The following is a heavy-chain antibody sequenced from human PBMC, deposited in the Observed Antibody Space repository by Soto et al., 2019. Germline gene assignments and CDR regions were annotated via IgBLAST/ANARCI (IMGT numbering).Heavy chain of an antibody. J-gene: IGHJ4*02. CDR1: GYSFTSYY. D-gene: IGHD2-15*01. V-gene: IGHV1-46*01. Sequence: QVQPVQSGAEVKKPGASVKVSCKASGYSFTSYYMHWVRQAPGQGLEWMGIINPTSSTSYAQKFQGRVTMTRDTSTSTVYMELSSLRSEDTAVYYCARVYCSGGSCYGIDYWGQGTLVTVSS. CDR3: ARVYCSGGSCYGIDY. CDR2: INPTSST.